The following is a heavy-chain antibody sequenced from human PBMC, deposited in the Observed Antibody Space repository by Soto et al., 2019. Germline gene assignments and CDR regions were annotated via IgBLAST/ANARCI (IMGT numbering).Heavy chain of an antibody. CDR3: ASGSSGWYVFDY. CDR1: GGSFSGYY. J-gene: IGHJ4*02. Sequence: QVQLQQWGAGLLKPSETLSLTCAVYGGSFSGYYWSWIRQPPGKGLEWIGEINHSGSTNYNPSLKSRVTISVDTSKKQFSLKLSSVTAADMAVYYCASGSSGWYVFDYWGQGTLVTVSS. V-gene: IGHV4-34*01. D-gene: IGHD6-19*01. CDR2: INHSGST.